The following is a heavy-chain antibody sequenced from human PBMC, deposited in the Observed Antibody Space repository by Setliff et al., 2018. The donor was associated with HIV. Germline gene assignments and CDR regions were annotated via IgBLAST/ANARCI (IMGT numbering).Heavy chain of an antibody. V-gene: IGHV4-61*02. J-gene: IGHJ5*02. Sequence: SETLSLTCTVSGGSISSGSYFWNWIRQPAGKGLEWIGRIYSSGSTYYNPSLKSRVTISVDTSKNQFSLKLSSVTAADTAVYYCATYADRESNRFDPWGQGILVTVSS. CDR1: GGSISSGSYF. CDR2: IYSSGST. CDR3: ATYADRESNRFDP. D-gene: IGHD3-10*01.